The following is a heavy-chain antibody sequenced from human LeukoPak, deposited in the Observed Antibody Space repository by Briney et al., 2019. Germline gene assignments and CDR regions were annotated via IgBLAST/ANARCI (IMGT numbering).Heavy chain of an antibody. D-gene: IGHD3-16*02. Sequence: GGSLRLSCAASGFTFYSYGMHWVRQAPGKGLEWVAFISYDGSNEYYADSVKGRFTISRDNSKNTLYLEMDSLRAEDTAMYYCAKDSVGGSYRPHYYMDVWGRGTTVTISS. J-gene: IGHJ6*03. CDR2: ISYDGSNE. CDR3: AKDSVGGSYRPHYYMDV. V-gene: IGHV3-30*02. CDR1: GFTFYSYG.